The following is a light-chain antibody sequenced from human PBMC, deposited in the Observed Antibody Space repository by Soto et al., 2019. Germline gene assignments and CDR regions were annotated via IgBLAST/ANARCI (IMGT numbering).Light chain of an antibody. J-gene: IGKJ2*01. V-gene: IGKV3-11*01. Sequence: DIVLTQSPATLSLSPRERATLSCRASQSVSSYLAWYQQKPGQAPRLLIYEASNRATGIPARFSGSGSGTDFTVTISSLGPEDSAVYYCRQRIHCPRTFGQGTKLEIK. CDR3: RQRIHCPRT. CDR2: EAS. CDR1: QSVSSY.